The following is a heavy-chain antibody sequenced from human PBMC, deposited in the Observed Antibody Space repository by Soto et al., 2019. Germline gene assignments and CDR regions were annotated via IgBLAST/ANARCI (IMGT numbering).Heavy chain of an antibody. V-gene: IGHV1-8*01. CDR2: MNPNSGNT. CDR1: GYTFTSYD. Sequence: ASVKAFCKASGYTFTSYDINWVRQATGQGPEWMVWMNPNSGNTGYAQKFQGRVTMTWNTSISTAYMELSSLRSEDTAVYYCARLGYCSSTSRPDSLMYYYYYMDVWGIGTTVTVSS. D-gene: IGHD2-2*01. J-gene: IGHJ6*03. CDR3: ARLGYCSSTSRPDSLMYYYYYMDV.